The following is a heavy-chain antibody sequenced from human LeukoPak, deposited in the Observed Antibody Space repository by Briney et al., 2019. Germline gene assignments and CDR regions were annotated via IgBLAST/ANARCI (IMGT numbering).Heavy chain of an antibody. CDR1: GYTFTSYD. CDR3: ARGITIFGVAYGMDV. D-gene: IGHD3-3*01. Sequence: GASVKVSCKASGYTFTSYDINWVRQATGQGLEWMGWTNPNSGNTGYAQKFQGRVTMTRNTSISTAYMELSSLRSEDTAVYYCARGITIFGVAYGMDVWGQGTTVTVSS. J-gene: IGHJ6*02. V-gene: IGHV1-8*01. CDR2: TNPNSGNT.